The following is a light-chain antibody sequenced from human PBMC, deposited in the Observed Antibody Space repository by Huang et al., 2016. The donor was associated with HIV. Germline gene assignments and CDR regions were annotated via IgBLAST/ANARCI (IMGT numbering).Light chain of an antibody. CDR1: QTISTF. CDR2: DAS. V-gene: IGKV3-11*01. Sequence: EIVLTQSPATLSLSPGDRATLSCRANQTISTFLAWYQQKPGQTPRLLIPDASSRAAGIPARFSGSGSGTDFTLTISSLEPEDFAVYYCQERYNWPLTFGPGTKVDVK. J-gene: IGKJ3*01. CDR3: QERYNWPLT.